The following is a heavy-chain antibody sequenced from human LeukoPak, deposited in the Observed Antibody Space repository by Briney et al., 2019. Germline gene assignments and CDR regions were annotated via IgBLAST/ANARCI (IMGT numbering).Heavy chain of an antibody. CDR1: GGSISSSSYY. V-gene: IGHV4-39*01. CDR2: IYYSGST. J-gene: IGHJ4*02. D-gene: IGHD3-3*01. Sequence: SETLSLTCTVSGGSISSSSYYWGWIRQPPGKGLEWIGSIYYSGSTYYNPSLKSRVTISVDTSKNQFSLKLSSVTAADTAVYYCASYYDFWSGYYTYYFDYWGQGTLVTVSS. CDR3: ASYYDFWSGYYTYYFDY.